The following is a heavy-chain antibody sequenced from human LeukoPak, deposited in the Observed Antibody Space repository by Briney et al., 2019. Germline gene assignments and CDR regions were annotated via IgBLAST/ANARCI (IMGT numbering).Heavy chain of an antibody. CDR3: ARGLQYQLLKALGHYYMDV. CDR2: IIPISGTA. Sequence: SVNVSCKASGGTFSSHAIAWVRQAPGQGPEWMGGIIPISGTANYAQKLQGRVTITTDESTSTVYMELSSLTSDDTAVYYCARGLQYQLLKALGHYYMDVWGEGTTVTVSS. CDR1: GGTFSSHA. V-gene: IGHV1-69*05. D-gene: IGHD2-2*01. J-gene: IGHJ6*03.